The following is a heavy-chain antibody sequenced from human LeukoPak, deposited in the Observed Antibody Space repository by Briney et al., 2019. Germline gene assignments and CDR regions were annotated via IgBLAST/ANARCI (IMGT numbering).Heavy chain of an antibody. CDR3: ARVGTWELQRVFDY. V-gene: IGHV3-7*01. CDR1: GFMFSDYW. J-gene: IGHJ4*02. Sequence: GGSLRLSCAASGFMFSDYWMTWVRQVPGTGLEWVANINRHGNEVHYVDSVKGRFTISRDNAKNSLYLQLDSLRVEDTGVYYCARVGTWELQRVFDYWGQGTLVTVSS. CDR2: INRHGNEV. D-gene: IGHD1-1*01.